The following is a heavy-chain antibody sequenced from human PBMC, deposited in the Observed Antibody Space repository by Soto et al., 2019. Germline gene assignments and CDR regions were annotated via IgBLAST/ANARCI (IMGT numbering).Heavy chain of an antibody. CDR2: INHSGST. J-gene: IGHJ4*02. CDR3: ARARGYCSGGSCYPLDY. D-gene: IGHD2-15*01. V-gene: IGHV4-34*01. CDR1: GGSFSGYY. Sequence: QVQLQQWGAGLLKPSETLSLTCAVYGGSFSGYYWSWIRQPPGKGLEWIGEINHSGSTNYNPSLKSRVTISVDTSKNQFSLKLSSVTAADTAVYYCARARGYCSGGSCYPLDYWGQGTLVTVSS.